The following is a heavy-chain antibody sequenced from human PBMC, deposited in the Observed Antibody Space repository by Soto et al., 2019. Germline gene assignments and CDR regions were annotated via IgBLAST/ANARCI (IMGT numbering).Heavy chain of an antibody. CDR1: DGSITSNNYY. J-gene: IGHJ6*02. CDR3: ARDVRFGELLYHRYYYYGMDV. V-gene: IGHV4-39*02. CDR2: IYYIENI. D-gene: IGHD3-10*01. Sequence: SETLSLTCSVSDGSITSNNYYWGWIRQPPGKGLEWIGNIYYIENIFYNASLKSRVTISVDTSKNQFSLKLSSVTAADTAVYYWARDVRFGELLYHRYYYYGMDVWGQGTTVTVSS.